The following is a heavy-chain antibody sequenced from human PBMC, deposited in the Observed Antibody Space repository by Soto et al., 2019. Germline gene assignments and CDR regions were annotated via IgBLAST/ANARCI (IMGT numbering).Heavy chain of an antibody. CDR2: IYYSGST. CDR3: AATRRDGYNTYWYFDL. Sequence: SETLSLTCTVSGGSISSYYWSWIRQPPGKGLEWIGYIYYSGSTNYNPSLKSRVTISVDTSKNQFSLKLSSVTAADTAVYYCAATRRDGYNTYWYFDLWGRGTLVTVSS. J-gene: IGHJ2*01. CDR1: GGSISSYY. V-gene: IGHV4-59*01. D-gene: IGHD5-12*01.